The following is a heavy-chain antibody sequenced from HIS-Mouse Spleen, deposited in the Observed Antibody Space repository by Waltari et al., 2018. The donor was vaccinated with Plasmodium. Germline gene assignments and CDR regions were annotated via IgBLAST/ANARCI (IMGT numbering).Heavy chain of an antibody. CDR2: IYYSGRT. Sequence: QLQLQESGPGLVKPSETLSLPCTVSGGSISSSSYYWGWIRQPPGKGLEWIGSIYYSGRTYYNPALKSRVTISVDTYKNQFSLKLSSVTAADTAVYYCARDRRTGTSYFDYWGQGTLVTVSS. CDR1: GGSISSSSYY. V-gene: IGHV4-39*07. J-gene: IGHJ4*02. CDR3: ARDRRTGTSYFDY. D-gene: IGHD1-7*01.